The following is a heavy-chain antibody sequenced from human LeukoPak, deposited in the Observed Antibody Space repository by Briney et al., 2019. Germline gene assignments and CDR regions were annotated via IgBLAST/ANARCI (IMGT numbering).Heavy chain of an antibody. D-gene: IGHD3-10*01. CDR2: ISWNSGSI. J-gene: IGHJ4*02. CDR1: GFTFDDYV. CDR3: AKGVAYGQYYFDY. V-gene: IGHV3-9*01. Sequence: PGRSLRLSCAASGFTFDDYVMHWARQAPGKGLEWVSGISWNSGSIGYADSVKGRFTISRDNAKNSLYLQMNSLRPEDTALYYCAKGVAYGQYYFDYWGQGTLVTVSS.